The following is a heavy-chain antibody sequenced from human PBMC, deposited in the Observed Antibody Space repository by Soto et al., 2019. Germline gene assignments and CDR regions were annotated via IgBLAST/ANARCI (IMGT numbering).Heavy chain of an antibody. CDR3: ARWSYLDY. CDR1: GFSFGSFA. CDR2: ISGSDGET. J-gene: IGHJ4*02. Sequence: GGSLRLSCAASGFSFGSFALSWVRQAPGKGLEWVSTISGSDGETFYADSVKGRFSISRDTSQSTLYLQMNSLRADDTAMYYCARWSYLDYWGQGTRVTVSS. D-gene: IGHD3-3*01. V-gene: IGHV3-23*01.